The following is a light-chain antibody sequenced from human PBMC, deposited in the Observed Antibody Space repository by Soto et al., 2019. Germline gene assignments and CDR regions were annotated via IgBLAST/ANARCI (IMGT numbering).Light chain of an antibody. CDR2: EAS. J-gene: IGKJ3*01. V-gene: IGKV1-39*01. CDR3: QQSYTTPFT. CDR1: QSIRSY. Sequence: DIQMTQSPSSLSAYVGDRVTITCRASQSIRSYLNWYQQKPEKAPELLIYEASSLQSGVPSRFSGSGSGTDFTLTISSLQPEDFATYYCQQSYTTPFTFGPGTKVDIK.